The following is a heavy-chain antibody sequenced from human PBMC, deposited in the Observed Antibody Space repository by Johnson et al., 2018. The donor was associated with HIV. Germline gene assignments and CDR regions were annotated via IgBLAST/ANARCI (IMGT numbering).Heavy chain of an antibody. J-gene: IGHJ3*02. CDR1: GFTFHDYG. Sequence: VQLVESGGGVVRPGGSLRLSCAASGFTFHDYGMTWVRQAPGKGLEWVSGINWNGGSTGYADSVKGRFTISRDNSKNTLYLQMNSLRAEDTAVYYCAKVAVATAAGGVALDIWGPGTMVTVSS. CDR3: AKVAVATAAGGVALDI. CDR2: INWNGGST. D-gene: IGHD6-13*01. V-gene: IGHV3-20*04.